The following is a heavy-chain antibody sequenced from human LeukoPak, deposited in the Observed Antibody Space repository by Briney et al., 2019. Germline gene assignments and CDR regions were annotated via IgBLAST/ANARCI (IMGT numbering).Heavy chain of an antibody. V-gene: IGHV3-33*01. D-gene: IGHD2-21*02. J-gene: IGHJ4*02. CDR1: GFTFSSYG. CDR2: IWYDGSSK. CDR3: ARDYCGGDCCVDY. Sequence: GGSLRLSCAASGFTFSSYGMHWVRQAPGKGLEWVAVIWYDGSSKYYADSVKGRFTISRDNSKKTLYLQMNSLRAEDTAVYYCARDYCGGDCCVDYWGQGTLVTVSS.